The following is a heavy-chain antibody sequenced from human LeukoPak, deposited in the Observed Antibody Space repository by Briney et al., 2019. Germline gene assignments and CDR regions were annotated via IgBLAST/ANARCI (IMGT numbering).Heavy chain of an antibody. V-gene: IGHV3-21*01. CDR2: ISSSSSYI. CDR3: ARDYYDSSGYYYTDY. D-gene: IGHD3-22*01. Sequence: MTGGSLRLSCAASGFTFGSYSMNWVRQAPGKGLEWVSSISSSSSYIYYADSVKGRFTISRDNAKNSLYLQMNSLRAEDTAVYYCARDYYDSSGYYYTDYWGQGTLVTVSS. J-gene: IGHJ4*02. CDR1: GFTFGSYS.